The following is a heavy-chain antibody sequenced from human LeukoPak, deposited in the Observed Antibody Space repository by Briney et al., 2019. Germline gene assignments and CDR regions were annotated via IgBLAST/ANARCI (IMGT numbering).Heavy chain of an antibody. Sequence: PGGSLRLSCAASGFTFSSYAMSWVRQAPGKGLEWVSAISGSGGSTYYADSVKGRFTISRDNSKNTLYLQMNSLRAEDTAVYYCAKDGARDRRTDYYYYGMDVWGQGTTVTVSS. CDR3: AKDGARDRRTDYYYYGMDV. V-gene: IGHV3-23*01. J-gene: IGHJ6*02. D-gene: IGHD4/OR15-4a*01. CDR2: ISGSGGST. CDR1: GFTFSSYA.